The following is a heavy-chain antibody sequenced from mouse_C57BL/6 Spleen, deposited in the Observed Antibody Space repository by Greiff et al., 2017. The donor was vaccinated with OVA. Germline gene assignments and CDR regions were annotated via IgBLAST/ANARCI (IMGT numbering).Heavy chain of an antibody. J-gene: IGHJ3*01. D-gene: IGHD1-1*01. V-gene: IGHV1-39*01. CDR1: GYSFTDYN. Sequence: VQLQQSGPELVKPGASVKLSCKASGYSFTDYNMNWVKQSTGKSLEWIGVINPNYGTTSYNQKFKGKATLTVDQSSSTAYMQLNSLTSEYSAVYYWAREGEYYGSSLAWFADWGQGTLVTVSA. CDR2: INPNYGTT. CDR3: AREGEYYGSSLAWFAD.